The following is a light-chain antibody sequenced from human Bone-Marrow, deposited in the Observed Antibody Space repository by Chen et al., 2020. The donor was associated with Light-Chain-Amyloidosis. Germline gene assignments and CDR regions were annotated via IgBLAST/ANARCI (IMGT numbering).Light chain of an antibody. CDR2: RDT. CDR1: DLPTKY. J-gene: IGLJ2*01. CDR3: QSADSSGTYEVI. Sequence: SYELTQPPSVSVSPGQTARITCSGDDLPTKYAYWYQQKPGQAPVLVIHRDTERPSGISERFSGSSSGTTATLTISGVKAEDEADYHCQSADSSGTYEVIVGGGTKLTVL. V-gene: IGLV3-25*03.